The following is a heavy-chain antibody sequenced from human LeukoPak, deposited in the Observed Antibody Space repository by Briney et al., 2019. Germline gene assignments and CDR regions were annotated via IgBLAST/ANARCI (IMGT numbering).Heavy chain of an antibody. CDR3: ARTTEGYCRGRSCYSYYYYMDV. V-gene: IGHV4-59*01. CDR1: GGSIISYY. CDR2: IYYSGST. J-gene: IGHJ6*03. Sequence: SETLSLTCTVSGGSIISYYWSWIRQPPGKGLEWIGYIYYSGSTNYNPSLKSRVTISVDTSKNQFSLKLSSVTAADTAVYYCARTTEGYCRGRSCYSYYYYMDVWGKGTTVTVSS. D-gene: IGHD2-15*01.